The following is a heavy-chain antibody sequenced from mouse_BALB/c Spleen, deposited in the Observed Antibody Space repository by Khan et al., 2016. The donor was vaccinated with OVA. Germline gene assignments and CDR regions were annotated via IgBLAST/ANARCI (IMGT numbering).Heavy chain of an antibody. CDR2: IDPANGNT. CDR3: DRINA. V-gene: IGHV14-3*02. Sequence: VQLKESGAELVKPGASVKLSCIASGFIIKDTYMHWVKQRPEQGLEWIGRIDPANGNTKYDPKFPGTATITADTSANTADMELSSRTTEDTAVYDYDRINAWGQGTTLTVSS. J-gene: IGHJ2*01. CDR1: GFIIKDTY.